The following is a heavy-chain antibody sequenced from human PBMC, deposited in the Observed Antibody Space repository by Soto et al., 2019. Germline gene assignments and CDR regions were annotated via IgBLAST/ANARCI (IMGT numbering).Heavy chain of an antibody. CDR3: VRGVHGNQTYFWYGMDV. Sequence: EVQLVESGGGLVQPGGSLRLSCAASGFTFSSYSMNWVRQAPGKGLQWISYISSSSNTIYYADSVKDRFTISRDYAKNSLYLQMNSLTDEDTAVYYCVRGVHGNQTYFWYGMDVWGQGTTVTVSS. J-gene: IGHJ6*02. CDR1: GFTFSSYS. V-gene: IGHV3-48*02. D-gene: IGHD1-26*01. CDR2: ISSSSNTI.